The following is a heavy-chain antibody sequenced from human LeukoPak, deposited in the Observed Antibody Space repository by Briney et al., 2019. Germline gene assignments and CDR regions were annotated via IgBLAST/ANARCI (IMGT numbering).Heavy chain of an antibody. J-gene: IGHJ4*02. V-gene: IGHV3-23*01. CDR3: AKGSSRYFDC. CDR1: GFTFSDYY. Sequence: GGSLRLSCAASGFTFSDYYMSWIRQAPGKGLEWVSSISGSGGATYYADSVKGRFTMSRDNAKNTLYLKMNSLRAEDTAIYYCAKGSSRYFDCWGQGTLVTVSS. CDR2: ISGSGGAT.